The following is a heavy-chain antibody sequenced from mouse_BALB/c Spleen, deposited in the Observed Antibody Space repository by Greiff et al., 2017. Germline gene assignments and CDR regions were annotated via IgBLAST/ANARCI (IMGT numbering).Heavy chain of an antibody. Sequence: VQLQQPGGGLVQPGGSRKLSCAASGFTFSSFGMHWVRQAPEKGLEWVAYISSGSSTIYYADTVKGRFTISRDNPKNTLFLQMTSLRSEDTAMYYCARRRYDAMDYWGQGTSVTVSS. CDR2: ISSGSSTI. CDR3: ARRRYDAMDY. CDR1: GFTFSSFG. V-gene: IGHV5-17*02. J-gene: IGHJ4*01.